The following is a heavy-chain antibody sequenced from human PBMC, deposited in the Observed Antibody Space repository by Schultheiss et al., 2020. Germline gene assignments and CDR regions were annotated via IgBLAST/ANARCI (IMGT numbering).Heavy chain of an antibody. CDR1: GGSISSYY. Sequence: SDTLSLTCTVSGGSISSYYWSWIRQPPGKGLEWIGYIYYSGSTKYNPSLKNRVTISVDTSKNQFSLKLYSVTAADTAVYYCATQDHSSGWYSWGQGTLVTVSS. V-gene: IGHV4-59*01. D-gene: IGHD6-19*01. CDR3: ATQDHSSGWYS. J-gene: IGHJ4*02. CDR2: IYYSGST.